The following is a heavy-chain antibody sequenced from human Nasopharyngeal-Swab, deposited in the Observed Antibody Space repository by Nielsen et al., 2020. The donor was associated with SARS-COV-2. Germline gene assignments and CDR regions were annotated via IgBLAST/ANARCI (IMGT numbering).Heavy chain of an antibody. Sequence: SETLSLTCTVSGCSISSYYWSRIRQPPGKGLEWIGYIYYSGSTNYNPSLKSRVTISVDTSKNQFSLKLSSVTAADTVVYYCARDSVYYGDYQPYYGMDVWGQGTTVTVSS. D-gene: IGHD4-17*01. CDR1: GCSISSYY. CDR2: IYYSGST. CDR3: ARDSVYYGDYQPYYGMDV. J-gene: IGHJ6*02. V-gene: IGHV4-59*13.